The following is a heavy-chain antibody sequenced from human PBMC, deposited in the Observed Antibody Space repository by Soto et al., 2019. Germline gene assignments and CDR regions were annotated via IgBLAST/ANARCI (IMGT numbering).Heavy chain of an antibody. J-gene: IGHJ4*02. CDR3: AKDTVRLEWLLFGFFDY. CDR2: ISGSGGST. CDR1: GFTFSSYA. V-gene: IGHV3-23*01. Sequence: PGGSLRLSCAASGFTFSSYAMSWVRQAPGKGLEWVSAISGSGGSTYYADSVKGRFTISRDNSKNTLYLQMNSLRAEDTAVYYCAKDTVRLEWLLFGFFDYWGQGTLVTVSS. D-gene: IGHD3-3*01.